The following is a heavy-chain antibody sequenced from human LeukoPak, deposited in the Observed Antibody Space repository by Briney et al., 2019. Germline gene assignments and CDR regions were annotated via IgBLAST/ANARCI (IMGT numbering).Heavy chain of an antibody. V-gene: IGHV7-4-1*02. D-gene: IGHD2-15*01. CDR1: GYTFTIYA. J-gene: IGHJ4*02. CDR3: ARDQGMVVAASDY. CDR2: INTNTGNP. Sequence: EASVTVSCTASGYTFTIYAMNWVRQAPGQGLEWMGWINTNTGNPTYAQGFTGRFVFSLDTSVSTAYLQVSSLRAEDTAVYYCARDQGMVVAASDYWGQGTLVTVSS.